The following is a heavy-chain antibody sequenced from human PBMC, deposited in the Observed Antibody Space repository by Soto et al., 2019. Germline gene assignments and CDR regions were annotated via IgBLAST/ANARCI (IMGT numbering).Heavy chain of an antibody. CDR3: ARDVSGYLDY. CDR2: VYYSGST. Sequence: QLQLQESGPGLVKPSETLSLTCTVSGGSISSSSYYWGWIRQPPGKGLEWIGSVYYSGSTYYNPSLKSRVTISVDTSKNQFSLKLSSVTAADTAVYYCARDVSGYLDYWGQGTLVTVSS. J-gene: IGHJ4*02. CDR1: GGSISSSSYY. D-gene: IGHD2-15*01. V-gene: IGHV4-39*02.